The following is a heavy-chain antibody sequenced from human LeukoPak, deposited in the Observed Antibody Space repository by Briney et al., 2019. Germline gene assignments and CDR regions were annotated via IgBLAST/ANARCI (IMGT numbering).Heavy chain of an antibody. V-gene: IGHV4-34*01. Sequence: KASETLSLTCAVYGGSFSGYYWSWIRQPPGKGLEWIGEINHSGSTNYNPSLKSRVTISVDTSKNQFSLKLSSVTAADTAVYYCARVAKALERYYYDSSGYYHQGPNFDYWGQGTLVTVSS. CDR2: INHSGST. CDR1: GGSFSGYY. D-gene: IGHD3-22*01. J-gene: IGHJ4*02. CDR3: ARVAKALERYYYDSSGYYHQGPNFDY.